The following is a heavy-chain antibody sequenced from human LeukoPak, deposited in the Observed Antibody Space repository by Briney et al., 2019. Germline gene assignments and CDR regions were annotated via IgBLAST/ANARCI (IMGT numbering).Heavy chain of an antibody. Sequence: PGGSLRLTCAASGFTFSTYWMSWLRQAPGKGLEWVANIKQDGSEKYYVDSVKGRFTISKDNAKNSLYLQMNSLKAEDTAVYYCARVAGDHSSSWYYFDYWGQGTLVTVSS. J-gene: IGHJ4*02. CDR3: ARVAGDHSSSWYYFDY. D-gene: IGHD6-13*01. CDR1: GFTFSTYW. V-gene: IGHV3-7*02. CDR2: IKQDGSEK.